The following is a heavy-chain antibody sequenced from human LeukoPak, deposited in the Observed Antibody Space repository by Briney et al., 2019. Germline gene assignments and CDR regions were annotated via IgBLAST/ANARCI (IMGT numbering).Heavy chain of an antibody. V-gene: IGHV3-23*01. CDR3: AKEASSGLNDY. CDR1: GFTFSSYA. D-gene: IGHD3-22*01. Sequence: GGSLRLSCAASGFTFSSYAMTWVRQAPGKGLEWVSGITGSDGSTYYADSVKGRFSISRDNSKNTVFLQMNSLGADDTAVYYCAKEASSGLNDYWGQGTLVTVSS. CDR2: ITGSDGST. J-gene: IGHJ4*02.